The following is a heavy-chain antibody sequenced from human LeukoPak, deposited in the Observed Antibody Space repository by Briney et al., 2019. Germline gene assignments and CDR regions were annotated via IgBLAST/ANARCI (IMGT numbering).Heavy chain of an antibody. CDR1: GLIFSNYG. Sequence: GGSLRLSCVAPGLIFSNYGMLWVRQAPGKGLDWVSFIRYDGSEKQYADSMRGRVTISRDNSKGTLFLQMTSLRPEDTAVYYCAKAYGSRLLKGDHQNMDVWGKGTTVIVSS. V-gene: IGHV3-30*02. J-gene: IGHJ6*04. CDR2: IRYDGSEK. CDR3: AKAYGSRLLKGDHQNMDV. D-gene: IGHD2-21*02.